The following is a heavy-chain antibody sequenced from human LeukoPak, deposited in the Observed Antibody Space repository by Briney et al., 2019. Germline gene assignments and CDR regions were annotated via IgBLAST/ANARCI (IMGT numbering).Heavy chain of an antibody. CDR2: LSGSGGTT. CDR1: GFTFSSYS. D-gene: IGHD2/OR15-2a*01. CDR3: AMLASQYLTSWFDY. J-gene: IGHJ4*02. V-gene: IGHV3-23*01. Sequence: GGSLRLSCAASGFTFSSYSMNWVRQAPGKGMEWVSTLSGSGGTTYYADSVKGRFTISRDNSKNTLYLQMHSLRAEDTAVYYCAMLASQYLTSWFDYWGQGTLVTVSS.